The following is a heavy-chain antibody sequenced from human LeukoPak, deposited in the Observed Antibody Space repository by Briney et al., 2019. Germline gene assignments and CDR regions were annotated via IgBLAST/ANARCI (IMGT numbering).Heavy chain of an antibody. CDR1: GYTFTSYD. D-gene: IGHD1-26*01. Sequence: ASVKVSCKASGYTFTSYDINWVRQATGQGLGWVGWMNPNSGNTGYAQKFQGRVTITRNTSISTAYMELSSLRSEDTAVYYCVRGAGATISYYHYYMDVWGKGTTVTISS. V-gene: IGHV1-8*03. CDR3: VRGAGATISYYHYYMDV. J-gene: IGHJ6*03. CDR2: MNPNSGNT.